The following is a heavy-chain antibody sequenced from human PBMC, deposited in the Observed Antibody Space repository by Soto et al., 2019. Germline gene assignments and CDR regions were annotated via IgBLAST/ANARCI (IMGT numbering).Heavy chain of an antibody. CDR1: GGSISSYY. Sequence: QVQLRESGPGLVKPSETLSLTCTVSGGSISSYYWSWIRQPPGKGLEWIAYIYYTGSTNYNPSLKSRVTLSADTSKNQFSLKLSSVTAADTAMYYCARVDSSGSYFDYWGQGTLVTVSS. CDR3: ARVDSSGSYFDY. CDR2: IYYTGST. V-gene: IGHV4-59*01. D-gene: IGHD3-22*01. J-gene: IGHJ4*02.